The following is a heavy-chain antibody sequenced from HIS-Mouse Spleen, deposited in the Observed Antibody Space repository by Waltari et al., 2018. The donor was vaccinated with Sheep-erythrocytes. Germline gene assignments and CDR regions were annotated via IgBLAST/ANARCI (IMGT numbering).Heavy chain of an antibody. CDR1: GFTFSSYW. J-gene: IGHJ1*01. CDR2: ISYDGSNK. V-gene: IGHV3-30-3*01. Sequence: VQLVESGGGLVQPGGSLRLSCAASGFTFSSYWMHWVRQAPGKGLEGVAVISYDGSNKYYADSVKGRFTISRDNSKNTLYLQMNSLRAEDTAVYYCARGAYSSSWYPFQHWGQGTLVTVSS. D-gene: IGHD6-13*01. CDR3: ARGAYSSSWYPFQH.